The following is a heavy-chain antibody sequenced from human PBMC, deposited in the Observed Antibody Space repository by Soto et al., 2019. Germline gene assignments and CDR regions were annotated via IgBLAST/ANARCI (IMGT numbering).Heavy chain of an antibody. CDR2: ISGSGGST. D-gene: IGHD3-9*01. CDR1: GFTFSSYA. Sequence: EVQLLESGGGLVQPGGSLRLSCAASGFTFSSYAMSWVRQAPGKGLEWVSAISGSGGSTYYADSVKGRFTISRGNSKNTLYLQMNSLRAEDTAVYYCANSIYDILTGGQLDYWGQGTLVTVSS. V-gene: IGHV3-23*01. J-gene: IGHJ4*02. CDR3: ANSIYDILTGGQLDY.